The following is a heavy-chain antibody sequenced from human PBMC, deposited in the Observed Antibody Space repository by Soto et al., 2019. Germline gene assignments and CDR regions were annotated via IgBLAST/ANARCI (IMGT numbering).Heavy chain of an antibody. CDR1: GGSFSGYY. CDR3: ARGRLLPAVNFDY. V-gene: IGHV4-34*01. Sequence: PSETLSLTCAVYGGSFSGYYWSWIRQPPGKGLEWIGEINHSGSTNYNPSLKSRVTISVDGSKNHFSLQLNSVTAADTAVYYCARGRLLPAVNFDYWGQGTLVTVSS. J-gene: IGHJ4*02. D-gene: IGHD2-2*01. CDR2: INHSGST.